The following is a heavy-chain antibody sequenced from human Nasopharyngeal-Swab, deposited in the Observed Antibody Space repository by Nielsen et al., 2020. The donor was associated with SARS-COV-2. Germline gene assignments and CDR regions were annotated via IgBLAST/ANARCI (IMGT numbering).Heavy chain of an antibody. CDR3: AKVVSTVAHDYYYGMDV. D-gene: IGHD4-23*01. Sequence: GESLKISCAASGFTFSSYGMHWVRQAPGKGLEWVSAISGSGGSTYYADSVKGRFTISRDNSKNTLYLQMNSLRAEDTAVYYCAKVVSTVAHDYYYGMDVWGQGTTVTVSS. CDR2: ISGSGGST. V-gene: IGHV3-23*01. J-gene: IGHJ6*02. CDR1: GFTFSSYG.